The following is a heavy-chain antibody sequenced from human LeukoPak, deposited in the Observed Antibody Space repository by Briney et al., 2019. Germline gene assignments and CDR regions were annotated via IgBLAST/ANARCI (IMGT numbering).Heavy chain of an antibody. D-gene: IGHD3-22*01. Sequence: ASVKVSCKASGYTFTGYYMHWVRQAPGQGLEWMGWINPNSGGTNYAQKFQGRVTMTRDTSISTAYMELSRLRSDDTAVYYCARVVYYDSRGYDVFDIGGKGTMVTVSS. CDR3: ARVVYYDSRGYDVFDI. CDR1: GYTFTGYY. J-gene: IGHJ3*02. CDR2: INPNSGGT. V-gene: IGHV1-2*02.